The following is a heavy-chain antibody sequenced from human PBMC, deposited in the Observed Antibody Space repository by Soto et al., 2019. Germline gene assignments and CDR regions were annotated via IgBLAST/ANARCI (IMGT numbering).Heavy chain of an antibody. J-gene: IGHJ3*02. D-gene: IGHD3-16*02. CDR3: VRAYYDYIWGSYREDDAFDI. V-gene: IGHV1-3*01. CDR2: INAGNGNT. Sequence: QVQLVQSGAEVKKPGASVKVSCKASGYTFTSYAMHWVRQAPGQRLEWMGWINAGNGNTKYSQKFQGRVTITRDTSASTAYMELSSLRSEDTAVYYCVRAYYDYIWGSYREDDAFDIWGQGTMVTVSS. CDR1: GYTFTSYA.